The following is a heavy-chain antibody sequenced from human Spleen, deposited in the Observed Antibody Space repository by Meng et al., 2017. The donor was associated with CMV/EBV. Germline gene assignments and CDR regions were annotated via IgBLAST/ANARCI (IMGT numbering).Heavy chain of an antibody. CDR1: GFTVSSNY. J-gene: IGHJ4*02. CDR3: AALGY. D-gene: IGHD7-27*01. CDR2: IYSGVTT. V-gene: IGHV3-53*01. Sequence: GGSLRLSCVASGFTVSSNYVSWVRQAPGKGLEWVSLIYSGVTTYYADSVKGRFTISRDNSKNTLYLQMNSLRAEDTAVYYCAALGYWGQGTLVTVSS.